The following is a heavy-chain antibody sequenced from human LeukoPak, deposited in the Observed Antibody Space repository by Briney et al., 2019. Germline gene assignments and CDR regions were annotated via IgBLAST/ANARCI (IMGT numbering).Heavy chain of an antibody. V-gene: IGHV1-18*01. Sequence: GASVKVSCKASGYTFTSYGISWVRQAPGQGLEWMGWISAYNGNTNYAQKLQGRVTMTTDTSTSTAYMELRSLRSDDTAVYYCARLWTFGELFRAVDIWGQGTMFTVSS. D-gene: IGHD3-10*01. J-gene: IGHJ3*02. CDR1: GYTFTSYG. CDR2: ISAYNGNT. CDR3: ARLWTFGELFRAVDI.